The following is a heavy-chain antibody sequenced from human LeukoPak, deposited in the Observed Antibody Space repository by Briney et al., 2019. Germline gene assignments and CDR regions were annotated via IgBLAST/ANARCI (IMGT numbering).Heavy chain of an antibody. J-gene: IGHJ4*02. Sequence: GGSLRLSCAASGFTFSTYGMHWVRQAPGKGLDWVAVISSDGSNRYYADSVKGRFAISRDNAKNTVYLQMNSLRAEDTALYYCARGAGWSGSGTYYFDYWGQGTLVTVSS. CDR2: ISSDGSNR. V-gene: IGHV3-30*03. CDR1: GFTFSTYG. CDR3: ARGAGWSGSGTYYFDY. D-gene: IGHD3-10*01.